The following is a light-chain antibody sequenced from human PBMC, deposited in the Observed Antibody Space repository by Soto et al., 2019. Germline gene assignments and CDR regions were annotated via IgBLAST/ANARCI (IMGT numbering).Light chain of an antibody. J-gene: IGLJ3*02. CDR2: LDS. CDR3: QSYDSSLRGRV. V-gene: IGLV1-40*01. CDR1: SSNIGAGYA. Sequence: QPVLTQPPSVSGAPGQRVTISCTGSSSNIGAGYAVHWYQQVPGTAPKLLIYLDSTRPSGVPDRFSGSKSGTSASLAITGLQAEDEADYYCQSYDSSLRGRVFGGGTKLTVL.